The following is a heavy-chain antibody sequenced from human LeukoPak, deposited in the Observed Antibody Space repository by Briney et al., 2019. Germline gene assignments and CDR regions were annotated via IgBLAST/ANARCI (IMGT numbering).Heavy chain of an antibody. J-gene: IGHJ4*02. D-gene: IGHD2-2*01. V-gene: IGHV3-23*01. CDR2: ISGSGGRT. CDR1: GFTFSSYA. Sequence: GGSLRLSCAASGFTFSSYAMSWVRQTPGKGLEWVSAISGSGGRTYYADSVKGRFTISRDNSKNTLYLQMNSLRAEDTAVYYCAKGSCSSTSCRIDYWGQGTLVTVSS. CDR3: AKGSCSSTSCRIDY.